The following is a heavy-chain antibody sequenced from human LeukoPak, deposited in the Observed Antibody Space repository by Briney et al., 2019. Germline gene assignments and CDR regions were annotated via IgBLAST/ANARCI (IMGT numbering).Heavy chain of an antibody. D-gene: IGHD3-10*01. Sequence: GGSLRLSCAASGFTVSSNYMSWVSQAPGKGLEWVLVVESGGDTSYANSVKGRFTVSRDIFQNTLYLQMNNLRAEDTAVYYCARVGSYYDMDVWGQGTTVTVSS. V-gene: IGHV3-53*01. CDR2: VESGGDT. CDR1: GFTVSSNY. J-gene: IGHJ6*02. CDR3: ARVGSYYDMDV.